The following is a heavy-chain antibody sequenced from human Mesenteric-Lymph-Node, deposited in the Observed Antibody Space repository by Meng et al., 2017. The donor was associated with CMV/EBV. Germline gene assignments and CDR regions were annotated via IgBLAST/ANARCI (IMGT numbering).Heavy chain of an antibody. D-gene: IGHD1-26*01. CDR2: INPSGGST. CDR1: GYTFTSYY. V-gene: IGHV1-46*01. Sequence: ASVKVSCKASGYTFTSYYMHWVRQAPGQGLEWMGIINPSGGSTSYAQKFQGRVTMTTDTSTSTAYMELRSLRSDDTAVYYCARGYSASYSYFDYWGQGTLVTVSS. J-gene: IGHJ4*02. CDR3: ARGYSASYSYFDY.